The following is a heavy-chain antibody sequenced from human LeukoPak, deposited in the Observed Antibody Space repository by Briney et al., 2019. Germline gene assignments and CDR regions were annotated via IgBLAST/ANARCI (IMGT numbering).Heavy chain of an antibody. J-gene: IGHJ6*02. Sequence: PGGSLRLSCAASGFTFSNAWMSWVRQAPGKGLEWVGRIKSKTDGGTTDYAAPVKGRFTISRDDSKNTLYLQMNSLKTEDTAVYYCTTDDGRYHLYYYYGMDVWGQGTTVTVSS. D-gene: IGHD1-26*01. CDR2: IKSKTDGGTT. CDR1: GFTFSNAW. V-gene: IGHV3-15*01. CDR3: TTDDGRYHLYYYYGMDV.